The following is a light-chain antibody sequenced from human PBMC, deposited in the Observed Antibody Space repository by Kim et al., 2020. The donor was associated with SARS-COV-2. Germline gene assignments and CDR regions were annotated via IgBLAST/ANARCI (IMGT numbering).Light chain of an antibody. Sequence: VSPGERATLSCRASQSVSSNLAWYQQKPGQAPRLLIYGASTRATGIPARLSGSGSGTEFTLTISSLQSEDFAVYYCQQYNNWLVTFGGGTKVDIK. J-gene: IGKJ4*01. CDR1: QSVSSN. CDR2: GAS. CDR3: QQYNNWLVT. V-gene: IGKV3-15*01.